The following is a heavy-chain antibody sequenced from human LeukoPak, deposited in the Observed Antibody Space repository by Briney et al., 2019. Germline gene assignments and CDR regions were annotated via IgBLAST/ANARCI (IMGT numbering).Heavy chain of an antibody. CDR3: AREGRPNYYDSSGLDY. CDR2: IKQDGSEK. Sequence: PGGSLRLSCAASGFTLSSYWMSWVRQAPGKGLEWVANIKQDGSEKYYVDSVKGRFTISRDNAKNSLYLQMNSLRAEDTAVYYCAREGRPNYYDSSGLDYWGQGTLVTVSS. CDR1: GFTLSSYW. J-gene: IGHJ4*02. D-gene: IGHD3-22*01. V-gene: IGHV3-7*01.